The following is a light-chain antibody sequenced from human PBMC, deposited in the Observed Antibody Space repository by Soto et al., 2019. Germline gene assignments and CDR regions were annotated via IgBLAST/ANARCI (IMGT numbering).Light chain of an antibody. J-gene: IGKJ1*01. CDR1: QSVSNNY. CDR2: GAS. Sequence: EIDLPQSPGPLSLSPGERATLSCRASQSVSNNYLAWYQKKPGQAPRLLIYGASNRATGIPDRFSGSGSGTDFTLTISRLEPEDSAVYYCQQYGSSGTFGQGTKVDIK. CDR3: QQYGSSGT. V-gene: IGKV3-20*01.